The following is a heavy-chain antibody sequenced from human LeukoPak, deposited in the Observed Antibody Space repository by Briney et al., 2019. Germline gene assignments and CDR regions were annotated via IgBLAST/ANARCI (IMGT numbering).Heavy chain of an antibody. CDR1: GFTFSSYA. J-gene: IGHJ3*02. V-gene: IGHV3-23*01. D-gene: IGHD2-15*01. Sequence: GGSLRLSCAASGFTFSSYAMSWVRQAPGKGLEWVSAISGSGGSTYYADSVKGRFTISRDNSKNTLYLQMNSLRAEDTAVYYCAKVMNPGQIVVVVAATPMKAFDIWGQGTMVTVSS. CDR3: AKVMNPGQIVVVVAATPMKAFDI. CDR2: ISGSGGST.